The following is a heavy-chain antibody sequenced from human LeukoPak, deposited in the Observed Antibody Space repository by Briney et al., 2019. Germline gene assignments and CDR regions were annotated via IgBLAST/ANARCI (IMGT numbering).Heavy chain of an antibody. V-gene: IGHV4-39*01. D-gene: IGHD3-16*02. CDR3: ARRIMITFGGVIAQDY. Sequence: PSETLSLTCTVSGGSVSSSSYYWGWIRQPPGKGLEWIGSIYYSGSTYYDPSLKSRVTISVDTSKNQFSPKLSSVTAADTAVYYCARRIMITFGGVIAQDYWGQGTLVTVSS. CDR2: IYYSGST. J-gene: IGHJ4*02. CDR1: GGSVSSSSYY.